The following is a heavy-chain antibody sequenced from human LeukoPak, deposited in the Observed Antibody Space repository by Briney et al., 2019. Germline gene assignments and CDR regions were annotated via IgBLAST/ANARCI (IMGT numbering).Heavy chain of an antibody. J-gene: IGHJ4*02. CDR1: GFTFSDYY. CDR3: AKGLIGRQRTLSYYFDY. Sequence: GGSLRLSCAASGFTFSDYYMSWIRQAPGKGLEWVSYISSSGSTIYYADSVKGRFTISRDNSKNTLYLQMNSLRAEDTAVYYCAKGLIGRQRTLSYYFDYWGQGTLVTVSS. CDR2: ISSSGSTI. D-gene: IGHD6-25*01. V-gene: IGHV3-11*04.